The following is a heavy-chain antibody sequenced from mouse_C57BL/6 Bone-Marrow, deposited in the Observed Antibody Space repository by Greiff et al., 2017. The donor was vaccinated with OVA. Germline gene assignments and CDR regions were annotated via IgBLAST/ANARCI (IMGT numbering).Heavy chain of an antibody. CDR1: GFNIKDDY. V-gene: IGHV14-4*01. Sequence: DVKLQESGAELVRPGASVKLSCTASGFNIKDDYMHWVKQRPEQGLEWIGWIDPENGDTEYASKFQGKATITADTSSNTAYLQLSRLTSEDTAVYYCTSYGNFDYWGQGTTLTVSS. J-gene: IGHJ2*01. CDR2: IDPENGDT. D-gene: IGHD2-1*01. CDR3: TSYGNFDY.